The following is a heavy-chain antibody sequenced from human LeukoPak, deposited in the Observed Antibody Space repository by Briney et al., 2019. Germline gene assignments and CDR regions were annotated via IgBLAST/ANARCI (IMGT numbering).Heavy chain of an antibody. CDR1: GGSISSSSYY. D-gene: IGHD1-26*01. V-gene: IGHV4-39*01. Sequence: SETLSLTCTVSGGSISSSSYYWGWIRQPPGKGLEWIGSIYYSGSTYYNPSLKSRVTISVDTSKNQFSLKLGSVTAADTAVYYCARHEGARTDAFDIWGQGTMVTVSS. CDR3: ARHEGARTDAFDI. CDR2: IYYSGST. J-gene: IGHJ3*02.